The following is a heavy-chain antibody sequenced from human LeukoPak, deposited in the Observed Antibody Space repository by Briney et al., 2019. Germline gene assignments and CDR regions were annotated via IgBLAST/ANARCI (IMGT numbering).Heavy chain of an antibody. D-gene: IGHD1-26*01. CDR3: ASSGSYTPHPFDY. J-gene: IGHJ4*02. CDR1: GGSISSSSYY. CDR2: IYYSGST. Sequence: SETLSLTCTVSGGSISSSSYYWGWIRQPPGKGLEWIGSIYYSGSTYYNPSLKSRVTISVDTSKNQFSLKLSSVTAADTAVYYCASSGSYTPHPFDYWGQETLVTVSS. V-gene: IGHV4-39*07.